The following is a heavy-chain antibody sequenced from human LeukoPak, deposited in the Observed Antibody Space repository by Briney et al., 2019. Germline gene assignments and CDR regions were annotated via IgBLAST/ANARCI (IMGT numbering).Heavy chain of an antibody. J-gene: IGHJ4*02. V-gene: IGHV3-7*01. Sequence: GGSLRPSCAASGFMFSSYWMSWVRQAPGKGLEWVASITQDGSQKYYVDSVEGRFTISRDNAKNSLYLQMNSLRAEDTAVYYCARVSYYYDSSGYYWDYWGQGTLVTVSS. CDR3: ARVSYYYDSSGYYWDY. D-gene: IGHD3-22*01. CDR2: ITQDGSQK. CDR1: GFMFSSYW.